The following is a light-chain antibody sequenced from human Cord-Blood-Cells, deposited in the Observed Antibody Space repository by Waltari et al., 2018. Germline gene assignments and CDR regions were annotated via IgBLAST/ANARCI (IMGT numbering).Light chain of an antibody. CDR2: EGS. J-gene: IGLJ3*02. CDR1: SSDVGSYTL. V-gene: IGLV2-23*01. CDR3: CSYAGSSTWV. Sequence: QSALTQPASVSGSPGHSITISCTGTSSDVGSYTLVSWYHQHPGKAPKLMIYEGSKRPSGVSNRFSGSKSGNTASLTISGLQAEDEADYYCCSYAGSSTWVFGGGTKLTVL.